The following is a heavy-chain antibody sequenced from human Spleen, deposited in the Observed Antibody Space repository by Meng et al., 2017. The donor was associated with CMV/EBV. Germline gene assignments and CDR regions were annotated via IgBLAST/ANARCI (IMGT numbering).Heavy chain of an antibody. V-gene: IGHV3-30-3*01. CDR2: ISYDGSNK. D-gene: IGHD3-3*01. CDR1: GFTFSSYA. J-gene: IGHJ4*02. CDR3: VIPSGFWSGP. Sequence: QVQLVESXXXXXKXXRXXSLSCAASGFTFSSYAMHWVRQAPGKGLEWVAVISYDGSNKYYADSVKGRFTISRDNSKNTLYLQMNSLRAEDTAVYYCVIPSGFWSGPGGQGTLVTVSS.